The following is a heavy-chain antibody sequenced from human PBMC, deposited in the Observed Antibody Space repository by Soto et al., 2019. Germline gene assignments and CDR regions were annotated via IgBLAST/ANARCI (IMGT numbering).Heavy chain of an antibody. J-gene: IGHJ6*02. CDR3: ASRGNSEYYYYYGMDV. V-gene: IGHV3-53*01. Sequence: GGSLRLSCAASGFTFSSYAMSWVRQAPGKGLEWVSVIYSGGSTYYADSVKGRFTISRDNSKNTLYLQMNSLRAEDTAVYYCASRGNSEYYYYYGMDVWGQGTTVTVSS. CDR2: IYSGGST. CDR1: GFTFSSYA. D-gene: IGHD2-21*02.